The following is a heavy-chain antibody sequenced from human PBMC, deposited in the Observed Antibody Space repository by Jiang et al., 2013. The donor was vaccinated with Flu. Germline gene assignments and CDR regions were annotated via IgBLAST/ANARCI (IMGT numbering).Heavy chain of an antibody. CDR2: IYYSGST. D-gene: IGHD3-22*01. V-gene: IGHV4-61*08. J-gene: IGHJ4*02. CDR3: GRAILRGNSGYNFDY. Sequence: LLKPSETLSLTCTVSGGSVSSGGYYWSWIRQPPGKGLEWIGYIYYSGSTNYNPSLKGRVTISVDTSMNQFSLKLSSVTAADTAVYYCGRAILRGNSGYNFDYWGQGTLVTVSS. CDR1: GGSVSSGGYY.